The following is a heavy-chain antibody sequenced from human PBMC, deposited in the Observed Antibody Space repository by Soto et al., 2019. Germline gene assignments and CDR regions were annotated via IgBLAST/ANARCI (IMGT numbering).Heavy chain of an antibody. CDR3: ARDYYGSGAPDHYGLDV. J-gene: IGHJ6*02. Sequence: VKVSCKASGYTVRSYGISWVRQAPGQGLEWLGWISTYTGTTDYAQNLQGRLTMTTDTSTTTAYMELRSLRSDDTAVYYCARDYYGSGAPDHYGLDVWGQGTTVTVSS. CDR1: GYTVRSYG. CDR2: ISTYTGTT. D-gene: IGHD3-10*01. V-gene: IGHV1-18*01.